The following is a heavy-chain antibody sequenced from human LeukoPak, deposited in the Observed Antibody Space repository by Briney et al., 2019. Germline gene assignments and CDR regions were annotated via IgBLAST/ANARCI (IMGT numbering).Heavy chain of an antibody. CDR3: ARVYYDSSGYYYHFDY. D-gene: IGHD3-22*01. CDR1: GGTFDRYA. J-gene: IGHJ4*02. V-gene: IGHV1-69*04. CDR2: IIPILGIA. Sequence: ASVKVSCKASGGTFDRYAISWVRQAPGQGFEWMGRIIPILGIANYAQKFQGRVTITADKSTSTAYMELSSLRSEDTAVYYCARVYYDSSGYYYHFDYWGQGTLVTVSS.